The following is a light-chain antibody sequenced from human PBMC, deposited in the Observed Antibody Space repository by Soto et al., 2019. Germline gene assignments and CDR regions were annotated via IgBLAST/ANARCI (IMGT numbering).Light chain of an antibody. Sequence: EIVLTQYPGTLSLSPGERATLSCRVSQSVSSTYLAWYQHKPGQAPRLLIFGASNRATGIPDRFSGSGSGTDFTLTIDRLEPEDFAVYYCQRYGSSPYTFGQGTKLEIK. J-gene: IGKJ2*01. CDR1: QSVSSTY. V-gene: IGKV3-20*01. CDR3: QRYGSSPYT. CDR2: GAS.